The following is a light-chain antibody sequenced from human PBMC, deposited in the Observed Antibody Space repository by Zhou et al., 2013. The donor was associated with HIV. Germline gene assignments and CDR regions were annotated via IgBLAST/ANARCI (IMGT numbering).Light chain of an antibody. CDR1: QSVSSTY. Sequence: LTQSPGTLSLSPGERATLSCRASQSVSSTYLAWYQQKPGQAPKRLIYAASSLQSGVPSRFSGSGSGTEFTLTISTLQPEDFATYYCLQHNSYPWTFGQGTKVEIK. CDR3: LQHNSYPWT. J-gene: IGKJ1*01. V-gene: IGKV1-9*01. CDR2: AAS.